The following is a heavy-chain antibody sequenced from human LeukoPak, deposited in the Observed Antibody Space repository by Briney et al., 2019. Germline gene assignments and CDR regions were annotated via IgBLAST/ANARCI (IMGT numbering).Heavy chain of an antibody. V-gene: IGHV1-69*06. CDR3: ARTYWSSPTCPSYFDL. D-gene: IGHD2-2*01. CDR2: IISIFGTP. J-gene: IGHJ2*01. Sequence: PKASVKVSCKASGGTFNDYAITWVRQAPGQGLEWMGGIISIFGTPNYAQKFQGRVTITADKFTPTAYMELSSLRSDDPGVYFCARTYWSSPTCPSYFDLWGRGTLVTVSS. CDR1: GGTFNDYA.